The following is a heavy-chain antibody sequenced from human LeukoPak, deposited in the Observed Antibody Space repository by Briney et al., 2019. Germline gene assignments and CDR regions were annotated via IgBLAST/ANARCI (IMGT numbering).Heavy chain of an antibody. J-gene: IGHJ6*02. V-gene: IGHV4-61*08. D-gene: IGHD2-2*01. CDR1: GGSVSSGGYY. Sequence: SETLSLTCTVSGGSVSSGGYYWSWIRQPPGKGLEWIGEINHSGSTNYNPSLKSRVTISVDTSKNQFSLKLSSVTAADTAVYYCARSVVVPAALRYYYYYYGMDVWGQGTTVTVSS. CDR2: INHSGST. CDR3: ARSVVVPAALRYYYYYYGMDV.